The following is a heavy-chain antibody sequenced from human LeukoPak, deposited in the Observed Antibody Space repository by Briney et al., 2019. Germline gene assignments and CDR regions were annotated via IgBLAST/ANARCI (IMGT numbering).Heavy chain of an antibody. CDR1: GFTFSSYS. CDR2: INSDGSST. Sequence: GGSLRLSCAASGFTFSSYSMNWVRQAPGKGLVWVSRINSDGSSTSYADSVKGRFTISRDNAKNTLYLQMNSLRAEDTAVYYCAGFGELPDYWGQGTLVTVSS. CDR3: AGFGELPDY. J-gene: IGHJ4*02. V-gene: IGHV3-74*01. D-gene: IGHD3-10*01.